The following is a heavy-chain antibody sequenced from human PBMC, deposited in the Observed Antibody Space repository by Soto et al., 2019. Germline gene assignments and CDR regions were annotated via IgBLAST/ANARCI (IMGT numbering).Heavy chain of an antibody. CDR1: GYTFAFYF. Sequence: ASVKVSCKASGYTFAFYFIHWVRQAPGHGLEWMGTINPTGGPTSYAQKFQGRVTMTRDTSTNTVYMELTSLTYDDTAVYYCTSAEEMATIRFEHWGQGTLVTVS. J-gene: IGHJ4*02. CDR2: INPTGGPT. CDR3: TSAEEMATIRFEH. V-gene: IGHV1-46*01.